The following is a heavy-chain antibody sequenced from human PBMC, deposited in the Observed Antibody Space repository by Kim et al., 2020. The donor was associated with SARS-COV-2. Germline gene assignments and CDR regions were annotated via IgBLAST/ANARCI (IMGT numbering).Heavy chain of an antibody. J-gene: IGHJ4*02. Sequence: SAKARFTISRDNSKNPLYLQMNSLRAEDTAVYYCASLSFSSSPFDYWGQGTLVTVSS. CDR3: ASLSFSSSPFDY. D-gene: IGHD6-13*01. V-gene: IGHV3-30*01.